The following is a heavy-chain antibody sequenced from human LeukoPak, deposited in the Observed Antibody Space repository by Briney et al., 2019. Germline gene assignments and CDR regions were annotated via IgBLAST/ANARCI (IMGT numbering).Heavy chain of an antibody. CDR1: GFTFSRHT. CDR2: ISSSSIYI. CDR3: AKVIRGGYGMDV. D-gene: IGHD3-10*01. V-gene: IGHV3-21*06. J-gene: IGHJ6*02. Sequence: PGGSLRLSCAASGFTFSRHTMNWVRQAPGKGLEWVSSISSSSIYIYYADSVKGRFTISRDNAKNSLFLQMDSLRDEDTAVYFCAKVIRGGYGMDVWGQGTTVTVSS.